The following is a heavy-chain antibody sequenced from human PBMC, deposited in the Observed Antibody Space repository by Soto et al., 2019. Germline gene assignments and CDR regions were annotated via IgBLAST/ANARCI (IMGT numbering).Heavy chain of an antibody. CDR1: AFTFSYFF. Sequence: GRSLRLSCVASAFTFSYFFMGWIRQAPGKGWEWVSSISTTSTFTDYAASLRGRVTVSRDKSRNALFLQLDSLRDEDTAVYFGGRGAVSRQHFYYGFGVWGQGTTVTVSS. V-gene: IGHV3-11*06. CDR2: ISTTSTFT. J-gene: IGHJ6*02. CDR3: GRGAVSRQHFYYGFGV. D-gene: IGHD4-17*01.